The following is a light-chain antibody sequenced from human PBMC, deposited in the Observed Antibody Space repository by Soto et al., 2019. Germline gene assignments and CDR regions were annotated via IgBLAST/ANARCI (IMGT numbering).Light chain of an antibody. CDR3: QEYDGAPPVT. CDR2: DAS. J-gene: IGKJ5*01. V-gene: IGKV3-11*01. Sequence: EIVLTQSPATLSLSPGERATLSFRASQSVSTYLAWYQQKPGQAPRLLIYDASTRATGIPERFSGSGSGTHFTLTITSLEPEDFAVYYCQEYDGAPPVTFGLGTRLEIK. CDR1: QSVSTY.